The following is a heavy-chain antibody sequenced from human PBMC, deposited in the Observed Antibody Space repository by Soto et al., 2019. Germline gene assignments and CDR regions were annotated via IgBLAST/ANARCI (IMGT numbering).Heavy chain of an antibody. J-gene: IGHJ3*02. CDR1: GFTFSSYS. D-gene: IGHD2-8*02. V-gene: IGHV3-23*01. CDR2: ISGSGGST. CDR3: AKSNAGVGRKDAFDI. Sequence: EVQLLESGGGLVQPGGSLRLSCAASGFTFSSYSMSWVRQAPGKGLEWVSAISGSGGSTYYADSVKGRFTISRDNSKNTLYLQMTSLRAEATAVYYCAKSNAGVGRKDAFDIWGQGTMVTVSS.